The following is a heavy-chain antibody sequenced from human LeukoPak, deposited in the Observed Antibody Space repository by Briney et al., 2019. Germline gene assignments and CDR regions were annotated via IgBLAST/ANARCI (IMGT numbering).Heavy chain of an antibody. Sequence: GGSLRLSRAASGFTFSSHAMTWVRQAPGKGLQWVSSISINADDTHYADSVKGRFTISRDNSKKTLFLQMNSLRAEDTAVYYCARGRAYGDEFDYWGQGTLVTVSS. CDR1: GFTFSSHA. V-gene: IGHV3-23*01. J-gene: IGHJ4*02. D-gene: IGHD4-17*01. CDR2: ISINADDT. CDR3: ARGRAYGDEFDY.